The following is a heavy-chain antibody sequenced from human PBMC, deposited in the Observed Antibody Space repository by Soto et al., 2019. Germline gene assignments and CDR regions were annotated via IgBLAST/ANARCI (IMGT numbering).Heavy chain of an antibody. J-gene: IGHJ4*02. CDR1: GFTFSSYS. D-gene: IGHD5-12*01. CDR2: ISSSSSYI. CDR3: AVEPDIVAKISGD. Sequence: GGSLRLSCAASGFTFSSYSMNWVRQAPGKGLEWVSSISSSSSYIYYADSVKGRFTISRDNAKNSLYLQMNSLRVEDTAVYYCAVEPDIVAKISGDWGQGTLVPVSS. V-gene: IGHV3-21*01.